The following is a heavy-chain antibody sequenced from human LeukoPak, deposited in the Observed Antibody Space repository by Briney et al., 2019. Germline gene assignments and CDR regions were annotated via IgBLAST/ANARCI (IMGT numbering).Heavy chain of an antibody. J-gene: IGHJ4*02. CDR1: GFTFSSYS. Sequence: GGSLRLSCAASGFTFSSYSMNWVRQAPGKGLEWVSSISSSSSYIYYADSVKGRFTISRDNAKNSLYLQMNSLRAEGTAVYYCARGPYCSSTSCAHQALDYWGQGTLVTVSS. D-gene: IGHD2-2*01. CDR3: ARGPYCSSTSCAHQALDY. V-gene: IGHV3-21*01. CDR2: ISSSSSYI.